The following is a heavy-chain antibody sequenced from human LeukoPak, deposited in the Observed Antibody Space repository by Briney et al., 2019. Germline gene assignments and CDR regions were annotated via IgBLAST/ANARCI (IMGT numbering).Heavy chain of an antibody. CDR2: ISSNGGST. Sequence: PGGSLRLSCAASGFTFSSYAMHWVRQAPGKGLEYVSAISSNGGSTYYANSVKGRFTISRDNSKNTLYLQMGSLRAEDMAVYYCARDRYGDYGYDYWGQGTLVTVSS. CDR1: GFTFSSYA. V-gene: IGHV3-64*01. J-gene: IGHJ4*02. CDR3: ARDRYGDYGYDY. D-gene: IGHD4-17*01.